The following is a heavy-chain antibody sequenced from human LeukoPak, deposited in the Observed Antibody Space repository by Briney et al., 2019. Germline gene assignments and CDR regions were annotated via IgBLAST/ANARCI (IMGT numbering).Heavy chain of an antibody. V-gene: IGHV1-2*02. CDR3: GRPQVTMEAFEI. CDR1: GYIFTAYY. D-gene: IGHD4/OR15-4a*01. CDR2: INPNSGGT. Sequence: ASVKVSCKASGYIFTAYYMHWVRQAPGQGLEWMGWINPNSGGTKYAQKFQGRVTMTRDTSIRTAYMELSSLRSDDTAVYYGGRPQVTMEAFEIWGQGTMVTVSS. J-gene: IGHJ3*02.